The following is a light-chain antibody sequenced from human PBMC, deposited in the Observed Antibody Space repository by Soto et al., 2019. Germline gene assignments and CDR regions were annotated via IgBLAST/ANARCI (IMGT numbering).Light chain of an antibody. J-gene: IGKJ4*01. CDR1: QGISGW. Sequence: DIQMTRSPCSVAASFGARLTITCRASQGISGWLAWYQQKPGKAPNLLIYDASTLRNGVPSRFSGSGSGTYFTLTISNLQPEDFATYYCQQGNSFPLTFGGGTKVDI. CDR3: QQGNSFPLT. CDR2: DAS. V-gene: IGKV1-12*01.